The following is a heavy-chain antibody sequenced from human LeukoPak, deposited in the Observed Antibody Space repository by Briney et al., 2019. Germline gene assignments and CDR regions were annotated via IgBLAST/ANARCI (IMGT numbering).Heavy chain of an antibody. V-gene: IGHV4-4*07. J-gene: IGHJ6*02. CDR3: ARDNRYSSSWYGMDV. D-gene: IGHD6-13*01. CDR2: VYTSGST. CDR1: GGSISSYY. Sequence: PSETLSLTCTVSGGSISSYYWSWIRQPAGKGLEWIGRVYTSGSTNYNPSLKSRVTMSVDTSKNQFSLKLSSVTAADTAVYYCARDNRYSSSWYGMDVWGQGTTVTVSS.